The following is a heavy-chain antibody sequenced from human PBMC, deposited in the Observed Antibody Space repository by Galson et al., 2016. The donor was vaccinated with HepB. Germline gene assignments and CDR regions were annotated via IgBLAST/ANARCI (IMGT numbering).Heavy chain of an antibody. CDR3: VRGAHTSGYCDVFDI. J-gene: IGHJ3*02. V-gene: IGHV3-30*03. CDR2: MSFDGSK. CDR1: GFTFDDYA. D-gene: IGHD6-25*01. Sequence: SLRLSCAASGFTFDDYAMHWVRQTPGEALKWVSAMSFDGSKYCVESLKGRLFISRDESRDTVYLQLDSLTPEDTAVYYCVRGAHTSGYCDVFDIWGQGTMVTVSA.